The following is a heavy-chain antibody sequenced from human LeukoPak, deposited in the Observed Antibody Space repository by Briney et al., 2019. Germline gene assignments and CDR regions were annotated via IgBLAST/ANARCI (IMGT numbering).Heavy chain of an antibody. CDR3: ARTRTLGPSYDY. CDR2: INHSGST. CDR1: GGSISSYY. Sequence: SETLSLTCTVSGGSISSYYWSWIRQPPGKGLEWIGEINHSGSTNYNPSLKSRVTISVDTSKNQFSLKLSSVTAADTAVYYCARTRTLGPSYDYWGQGTLVTVSS. J-gene: IGHJ4*02. V-gene: IGHV4-34*01.